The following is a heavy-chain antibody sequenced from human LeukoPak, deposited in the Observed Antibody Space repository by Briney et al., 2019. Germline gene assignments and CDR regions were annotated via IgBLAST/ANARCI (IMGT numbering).Heavy chain of an antibody. V-gene: IGHV3-30-3*01. D-gene: IGHD3-10*01. CDR3: ARGRRAPPMVPESNWFDP. Sequence: GGSLRLSCAASGFTFSSYAMHWVRQAPGKGLEWVAVISYDGSNKYYADSVKGRFTISRDNSKNTLYLHMNSLRAEDTAVYYCARGRRAPPMVPESNWFDPWGQGTLVTVSS. J-gene: IGHJ5*02. CDR2: ISYDGSNK. CDR1: GFTFSSYA.